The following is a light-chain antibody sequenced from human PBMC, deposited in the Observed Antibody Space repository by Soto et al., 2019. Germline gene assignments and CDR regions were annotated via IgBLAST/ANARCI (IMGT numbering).Light chain of an antibody. J-gene: IGLJ2*01. V-gene: IGLV1-51*01. Sequence: QSVLTQLPSVSAAPGQKVTIFCSGSSSNVGSNFVAWYQQLPGTDPKLLIYANNKRRSGIPDPLSGSKSGSSATLGITGLQPEDEADYYSGAWDQSLSGHFLCGGGTKLTAL. CDR1: SSNVGSNF. CDR2: ANN. CDR3: GAWDQSLSGHFL.